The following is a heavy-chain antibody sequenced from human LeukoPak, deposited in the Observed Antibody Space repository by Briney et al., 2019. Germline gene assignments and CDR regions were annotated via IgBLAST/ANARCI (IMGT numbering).Heavy chain of an antibody. CDR3: ARDTDSSGPLWVY. CDR1: GFTVSSNS. CDR2: IYSGSTI. V-gene: IGHV3-69-1*01. D-gene: IGHD3-22*01. Sequence: PGGSLRLSCTVSGFTVSSNSWSWVRQAPGKGLEWVSFIYSGSTIYYADSVKGRFTISRDNAKNSLYLQMNSLRAEDTAVYYCARDTDSSGPLWVYWGQGTLVTVSS. J-gene: IGHJ4*02.